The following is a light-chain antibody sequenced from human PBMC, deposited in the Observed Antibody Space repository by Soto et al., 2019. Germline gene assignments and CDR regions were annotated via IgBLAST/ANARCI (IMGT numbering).Light chain of an antibody. CDR1: QSISIY. CDR2: TAS. Sequence: DIQMTQSPSSLSASVGDRVTIPCWASQSISIYLNWFQQKPGKAPKLLIYTASGLQSGVPSRFSGSGSGTDFTLTISSLQPEDFATYYCQQNFITPYTFGQGTKLEI. J-gene: IGKJ2*01. V-gene: IGKV1-39*01. CDR3: QQNFITPYT.